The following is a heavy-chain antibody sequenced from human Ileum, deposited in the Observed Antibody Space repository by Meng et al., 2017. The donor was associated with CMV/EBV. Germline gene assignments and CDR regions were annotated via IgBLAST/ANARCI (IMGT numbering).Heavy chain of an antibody. CDR3: AGDRWGPEY. J-gene: IGHJ4*02. CDR1: GFTFSRSW. V-gene: IGHV3-74*01. D-gene: IGHD3-16*01. CDR2: INSAANIT. Sequence: LRPSCAASGFTFSRSWMHWARQAPGKGLVWVSRINSAANITHYAGSVKGRFAISRDNAKNTLYLQMNSLRVEDTAVYYCAGDRWGPEYWGQGTLVTVSS.